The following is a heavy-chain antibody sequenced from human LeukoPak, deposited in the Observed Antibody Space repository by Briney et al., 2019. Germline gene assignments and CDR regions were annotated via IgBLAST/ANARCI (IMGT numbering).Heavy chain of an antibody. V-gene: IGHV3-49*04. CDR1: GFTFSDYA. J-gene: IGHJ4*02. CDR2: IRSKAYGGTT. Sequence: GGSLRLSCTASGFTFSDYAMSWVRQAPGKGLEWVGFIRSKAYGGTTEYAASVKGRFTISRDDSKSIAYLQMNSLKTEDTAVYYCTRAADIVVVVAANEYWGQGTLVTVSS. CDR3: TRAADIVVVVAANEY. D-gene: IGHD2-15*01.